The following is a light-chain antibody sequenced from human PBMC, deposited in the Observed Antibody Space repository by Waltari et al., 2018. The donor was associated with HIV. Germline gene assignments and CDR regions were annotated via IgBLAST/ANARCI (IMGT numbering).Light chain of an antibody. Sequence: QSALTQPASVSGSLGQSITISCTGTSSDVGGYNYVSWYQHHPGKAPKLMFYEVTNRPSWVSNRFSGAKSGNTASLTISGLQAEDESDYYCTSYTSSSTLVVFGGGTNLTVL. CDR1: SSDVGGYNY. V-gene: IGLV2-14*01. CDR3: TSYTSSSTLVV. CDR2: EVT. J-gene: IGLJ2*01.